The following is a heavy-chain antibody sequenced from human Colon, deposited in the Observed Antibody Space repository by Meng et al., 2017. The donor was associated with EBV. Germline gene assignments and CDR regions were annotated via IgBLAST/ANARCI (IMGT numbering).Heavy chain of an antibody. Sequence: QVQLQEAGPGLVKPSQTLSLTCTVPGRSISSGTYYWGWIRQLPGKGLEWIAYIHYSGSTYYSPSLKSRVTISVDTSRNQLSLKLSSMTAADTAVYYCARYVFDSSSLYSNWFDPWGPGTLVTVSS. D-gene: IGHD3-22*01. CDR3: ARYVFDSSSLYSNWFDP. V-gene: IGHV4-31*03. CDR2: IHYSGST. CDR1: GRSISSGTYY. J-gene: IGHJ5*02.